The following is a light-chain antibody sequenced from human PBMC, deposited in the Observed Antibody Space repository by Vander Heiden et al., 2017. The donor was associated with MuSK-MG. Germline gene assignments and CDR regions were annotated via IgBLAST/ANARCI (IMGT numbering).Light chain of an antibody. J-gene: IGKJ1*01. CDR3: QQNASSGRA. Sequence: EIAFTQSPGTLSLSPGERVTLSCRASQNVISIYLAWSQQTPGQPPRLLIHGTSSRAHPIPDRYTRRGSGTDFTLTISILVPAAFTVYYCQQNASSGRAFGQGTKVEI. V-gene: IGKV3-20*01. CDR2: GTS. CDR1: QNVISIY.